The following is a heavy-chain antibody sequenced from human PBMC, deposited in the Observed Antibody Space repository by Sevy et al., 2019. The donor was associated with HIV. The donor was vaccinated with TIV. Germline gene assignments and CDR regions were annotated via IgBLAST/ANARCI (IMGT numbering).Heavy chain of an antibody. CDR1: GLTVSDNF. V-gene: IGHV3-53*01. Sequence: GGSLRLSCAASGLTVSDNFMSWVRQAPGKGLEWVSVIYIGGPTYYADSVKGRFTISRDNSKNTIYLQMNGLRAEDTAVYYCARGKHVSGYYGSFDYWGQGALVTVSS. D-gene: IGHD5-12*01. CDR3: ARGKHVSGYYGSFDY. J-gene: IGHJ4*02. CDR2: IYIGGPT.